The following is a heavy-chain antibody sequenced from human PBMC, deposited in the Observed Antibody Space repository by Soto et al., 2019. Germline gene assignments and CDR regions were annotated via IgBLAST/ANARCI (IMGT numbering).Heavy chain of an antibody. D-gene: IGHD3-10*02. J-gene: IGHJ4*02. V-gene: IGHV1-24*01. CDR3: ATDLTYVRPSCTETSCLGGWY. Sequence: ASVKVSCKVSGYTLGGLPMHWVRQVPGKGLEWMGSFDAGDGVKRSAQRFQGRITMTEDTPTDTAYMELSNLKSDDTAVYYCATDLTYVRPSCTETSCLGGWYWGQGALVTVSS. CDR2: FDAGDGVK. CDR1: GYTLGGLP.